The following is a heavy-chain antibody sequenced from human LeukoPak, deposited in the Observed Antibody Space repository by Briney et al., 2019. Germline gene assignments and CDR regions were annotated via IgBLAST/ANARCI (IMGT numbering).Heavy chain of an antibody. D-gene: IGHD6-19*01. J-gene: IGHJ4*02. CDR2: IYYSGST. CDR1: GGSISSYY. CDR3: ARARGSSCDQSDY. V-gene: IGHV4-59*01. Sequence: SETLSLTCTVSGGSISSYYWSWIRQPPGKGLEWIGYIYYSGSTNYNPSLKSRVTISVDTSKNQFSLKLSSVTAADTAVYYCARARGSSCDQSDYWGQGTLVTVSS.